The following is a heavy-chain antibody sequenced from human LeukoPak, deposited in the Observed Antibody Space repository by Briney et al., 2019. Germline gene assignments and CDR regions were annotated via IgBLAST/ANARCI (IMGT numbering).Heavy chain of an antibody. CDR1: GFTFSSYG. CDR3: ARVSSGWHYYFDY. Sequence: PGGSLRLSCAASGFTFSSYGMHWVRQAPGKGLEWVAVISYDGSNKYYADSVKGRFTISRDNSKNTLYLQMNSLRAEDTAVYYCARVSSGWHYYFDYWGQGTLVTVSS. D-gene: IGHD6-19*01. V-gene: IGHV3-30*03. J-gene: IGHJ4*02. CDR2: ISYDGSNK.